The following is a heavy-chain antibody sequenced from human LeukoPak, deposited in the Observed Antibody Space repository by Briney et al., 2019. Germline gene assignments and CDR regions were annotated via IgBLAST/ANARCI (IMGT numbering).Heavy chain of an antibody. J-gene: IGHJ5*02. V-gene: IGHV1-46*01. CDR3: ARGPPGRVYDSTKRGLFDP. Sequence: ASVKVSCKASGYSFTTYYIHWVRQAPGQGLEWVGIINPSGGSTNYAQKFQGRVAMTRDTSTSTVYMELSSLRLEDTAVFYCARGPPGRVYDSTKRGLFDPWGQGTLVTVSS. CDR1: GYSFTTYY. D-gene: IGHD3-22*01. CDR2: INPSGGST.